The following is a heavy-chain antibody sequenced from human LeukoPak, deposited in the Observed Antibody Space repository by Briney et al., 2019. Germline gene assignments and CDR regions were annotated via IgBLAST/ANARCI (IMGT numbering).Heavy chain of an antibody. CDR1: GFTFSSYW. Sequence: PGGSLRLSCAASGFTFSSYWMHWVRQAPGKGLVWVSRINSDGSSTSYADSVKGRFTISRDNAKNTLYLQMNNLRAEDTAVYYCASGDSYGFLFEYWGQGTLVTVSS. J-gene: IGHJ4*02. V-gene: IGHV3-74*01. D-gene: IGHD5-18*01. CDR3: ASGDSYGFLFEY. CDR2: INSDGSST.